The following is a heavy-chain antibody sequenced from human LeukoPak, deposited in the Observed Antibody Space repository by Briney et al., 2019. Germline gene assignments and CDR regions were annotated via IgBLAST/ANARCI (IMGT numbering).Heavy chain of an antibody. V-gene: IGHV1-46*01. J-gene: IGHJ6*03. CDR1: GYTFTSYY. CDR3: ARAGDTAMAYYYMDV. CDR2: INPSGGST. D-gene: IGHD5-18*01. Sequence: GSSVTVSCTASGYTFTSYYMHWVRQAPGQGLEWMGIINPSGGSTSYAQKFQGRVTMTRDMSTNTVYMELSSLRSEDTAVYYRARAGDTAMAYYYMDVWGKGTTVTVSS.